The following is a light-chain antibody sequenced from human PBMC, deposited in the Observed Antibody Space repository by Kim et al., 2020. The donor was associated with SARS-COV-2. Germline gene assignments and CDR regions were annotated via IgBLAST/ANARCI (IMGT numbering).Light chain of an antibody. Sequence: TINCKSSQSVLYSSNNKNYLAWYQQKPGQPPKLLIYWASTRESGVPDRFSGSGSGTDFTLTISSLQAEDVAVYYCQQYYSTPPITFGGGTKVDIK. CDR3: QQYYSTPPIT. CDR2: WAS. V-gene: IGKV4-1*01. J-gene: IGKJ4*01. CDR1: QSVLYSSNNKNY.